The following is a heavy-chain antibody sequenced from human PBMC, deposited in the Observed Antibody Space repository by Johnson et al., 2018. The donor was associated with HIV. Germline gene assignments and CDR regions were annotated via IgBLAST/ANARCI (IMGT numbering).Heavy chain of an antibody. J-gene: IGHJ3*02. CDR2: ISGSGGST. D-gene: IGHD5-12*01. CDR3: ARGFLGYSGYVRAFDI. CDR1: GFTFSSYA. Sequence: VQLVESGGGLVQPGGSLRLSCAASGFTFSSYAMSWVRQAPGKGLEWVSAISGSGGSTYYADSVKGRFTNSRDNSKNTLYLQVNSLRAEDMTMYYCARGFLGYSGYVRAFDIWGQGTMVTVSS. V-gene: IGHV3-23*04.